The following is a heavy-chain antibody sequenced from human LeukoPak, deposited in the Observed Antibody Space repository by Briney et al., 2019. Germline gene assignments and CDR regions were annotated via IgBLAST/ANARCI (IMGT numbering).Heavy chain of an antibody. CDR1: GYTFTSNY. J-gene: IGHJ4*02. D-gene: IGHD3-10*01. V-gene: IGHV1-46*01. CDR3: ARQWRLYYYGSGTNLLGY. CDR2: ISPSGGST. Sequence: ASVKVSCKAFGYTFTSNYMHWVRQAPGQGPEWMGVISPSGGSTTYAQKFQGRVTLTRDMSTSTDYLELSSLRSEDTAVYYCARQWRLYYYGSGTNLLGYWGQGTLVTVSS.